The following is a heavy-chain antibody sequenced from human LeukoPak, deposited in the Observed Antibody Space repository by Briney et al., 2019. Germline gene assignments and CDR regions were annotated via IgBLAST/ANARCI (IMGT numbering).Heavy chain of an antibody. CDR1: GGSISSGSYY. CDR2: IYTSGST. CDR3: AKVHRALRIVGAIGY. D-gene: IGHD1-26*01. J-gene: IGHJ4*02. Sequence: SETLSLTCTVSGGSISSGSYYWSWIRQPAGKGLEWIGRIYTSGSTNYNPSLKSRVTISVDTSKNQFSLKLSSVTAADTALYYCAKVHRALRIVGAIGYWGQGTLVTVSS. V-gene: IGHV4-61*02.